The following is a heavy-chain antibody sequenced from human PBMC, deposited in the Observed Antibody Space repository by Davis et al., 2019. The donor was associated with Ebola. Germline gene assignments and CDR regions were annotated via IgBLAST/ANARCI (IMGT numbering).Heavy chain of an antibody. CDR1: GGPFSGYY. V-gene: IGHV4-34*01. CDR3: ARDRGIAARRFDY. Sequence: GSLRPSCAVYGGPFSGYYWSWIRQPPGKGLEWIGEINHSGSTNYNPSLKSRVTISVDTSKNQFSLKLSSVTAADTAVYYCARDRGIAARRFDYWGQGTLVTVSS. CDR2: INHSGST. J-gene: IGHJ4*02. D-gene: IGHD6-6*01.